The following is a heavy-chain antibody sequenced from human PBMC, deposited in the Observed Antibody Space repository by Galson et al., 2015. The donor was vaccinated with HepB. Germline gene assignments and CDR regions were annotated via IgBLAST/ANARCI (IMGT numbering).Heavy chain of an antibody. V-gene: IGHV3-23*01. CDR1: GFTSSNYA. CDR2: IRFFGGGR. Sequence: SLRLSCAASGFTSSNYAMSWVRQAPGKGLQWVSVIRFFGGGRHYADSVKARFTISRDISKNTVYLQRNSLRAEDTALYYCAKVQGNTAGGRGNYCDYWGRGTLVTVSS. D-gene: IGHD5-18*01. CDR3: AKVQGNTAGGRGNYCDY. J-gene: IGHJ4*02.